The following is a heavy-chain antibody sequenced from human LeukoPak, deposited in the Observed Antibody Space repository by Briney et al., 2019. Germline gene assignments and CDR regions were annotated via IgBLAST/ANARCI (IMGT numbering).Heavy chain of an antibody. D-gene: IGHD1-14*01. V-gene: IGHV3-7*01. CDR1: GFTFSSYW. J-gene: IGHJ4*02. CDR3: AKDQGQVYGYFDY. Sequence: GGSLRLSCAASGFTFSSYWMSRVRQAPGKGLEWVANIKQDGSEKYYVDSVKGRFTISRDNAKNSLYLQMNSLRAEDTAVYYCAKDQGQVYGYFDYWGQGTLVTVSS. CDR2: IKQDGSEK.